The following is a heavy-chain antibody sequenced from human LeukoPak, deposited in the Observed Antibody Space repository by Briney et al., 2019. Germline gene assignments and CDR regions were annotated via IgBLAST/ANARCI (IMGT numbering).Heavy chain of an antibody. V-gene: IGHV7-4-1*02. CDR1: GYTFTSYA. D-gene: IGHD6-19*01. CDR3: ARVNSSGWYEYFQH. CDR2: INTNTGNP. J-gene: IGHJ1*01. Sequence: GASVKVSCKASGYTFTSYAMNWVRQAPGQGLEWMGWINTNTGNPTYAQRFTGRFVFSLDTSVSTAYLQISTLKAEDTAVYYCARVNSSGWYEYFQHWGQGTLVTVSS.